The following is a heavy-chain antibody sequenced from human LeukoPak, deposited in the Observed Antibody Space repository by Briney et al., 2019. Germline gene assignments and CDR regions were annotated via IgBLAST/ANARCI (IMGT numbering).Heavy chain of an antibody. V-gene: IGHV3-23*01. CDR1: GFTFSSYA. J-gene: IGHJ3*02. CDR3: AKGGQYYYDSSGYTDAFDI. Sequence: GGSLRLSCVASGFTFSSYAMSRVRQAPGKGLEWVSAISGSGGSTYYADSVKGRFTISRDNSKNTLYLQMNSLRAEDTAVYYCAKGGQYYYDSSGYTDAFDIWGQGTMVTVSS. D-gene: IGHD3-22*01. CDR2: ISGSGGST.